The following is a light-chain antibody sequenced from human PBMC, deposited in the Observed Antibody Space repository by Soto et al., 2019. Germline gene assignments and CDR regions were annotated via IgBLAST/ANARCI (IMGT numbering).Light chain of an antibody. CDR1: QGISSA. V-gene: IGKV1D-13*01. CDR2: DTS. Sequence: AIQLTQSPSSLSASVGDRVTITCRASQGISSALAWYQQKPGKAPKLLIYDTSSLESGVPSRFSGSGSGTDFTLPISSLQPEDFASYYCQQFNNYPFTFGPGTKVDIK. CDR3: QQFNNYPFT. J-gene: IGKJ3*01.